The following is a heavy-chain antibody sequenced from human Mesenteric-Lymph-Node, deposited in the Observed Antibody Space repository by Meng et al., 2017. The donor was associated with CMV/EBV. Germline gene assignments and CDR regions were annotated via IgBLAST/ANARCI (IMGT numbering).Heavy chain of an antibody. J-gene: IGHJ5*02. D-gene: IGHD5-12*01. Sequence: SGGSISSGGYYWSWIRQHPGKGPEWIGSIYYSGSTYYNPSLKSRVTISVDTSKNQFSLKLSSVTAADTAVYFCARDQRVALNWFDPWGQGTLVTVSS. CDR2: IYYSGST. V-gene: IGHV4-31*02. CDR1: GGSISSGGYY. CDR3: ARDQRVALNWFDP.